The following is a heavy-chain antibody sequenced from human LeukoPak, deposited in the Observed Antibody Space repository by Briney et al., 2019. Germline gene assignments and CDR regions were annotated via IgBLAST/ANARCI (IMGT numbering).Heavy chain of an antibody. CDR3: ARDYRGYDILTGYSYYYYMDV. V-gene: IGHV4-4*07. D-gene: IGHD3-9*01. CDR2: IYTSGST. J-gene: IGHJ6*03. Sequence: SETLSLTCTVSGGSISSYYWSWIRQPAGKGLEWIGRIYTSGSTNYNPSLKSRVTMSVDTSKNQFSLKLSSVTAADTAVYYCARDYRGYDILTGYSYYYYMDVWGKGTTATVSS. CDR1: GGSISSYY.